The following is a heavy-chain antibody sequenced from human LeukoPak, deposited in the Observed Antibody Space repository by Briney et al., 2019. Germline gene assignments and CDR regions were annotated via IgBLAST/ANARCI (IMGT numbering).Heavy chain of an antibody. V-gene: IGHV4-59*01. CDR3: ARAAFGVTMVRGVGYYYYYYMDV. J-gene: IGHJ6*03. Sequence: PSETLSLTCTVSGGSISSYYWSWIRQPPGKGLEWIGYIYYSGSTNYNPSLKSRVTIPVDTSKNQFSLKLSSVTAADTAVYYCARAAFGVTMVRGVGYYYYYYMDVWGKGTTVTISS. CDR1: GGSISSYY. CDR2: IYYSGST. D-gene: IGHD3-10*01.